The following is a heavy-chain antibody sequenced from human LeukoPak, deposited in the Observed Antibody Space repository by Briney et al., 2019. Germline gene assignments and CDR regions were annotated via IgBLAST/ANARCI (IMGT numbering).Heavy chain of an antibody. J-gene: IGHJ6*03. CDR2: ISAYNGNT. D-gene: IGHD3-10*01. CDR3: ARRGSGDRDYYCYHMDV. CDR1: GYTFTSYG. Sequence: GASVKVSCKASGYTFTSYGISWVRQAPGQGLEWMGWISAYNGNTNYAQKLQGRVTMTTDTSTSTAYMELRSLRSDDTAVYYCARRGSGDRDYYCYHMDVWGKGTTVTISS. V-gene: IGHV1-18*01.